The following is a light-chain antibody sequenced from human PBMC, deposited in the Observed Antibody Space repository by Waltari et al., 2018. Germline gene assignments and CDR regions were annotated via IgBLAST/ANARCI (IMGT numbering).Light chain of an antibody. CDR1: QSVTSRY. V-gene: IGKV3D-20*02. J-gene: IGKJ4*01. CDR2: GAS. CDR3: QQRSIWPLT. Sequence: EIVLTQSPGTLSLSPGERATPSCRASQSVTSRYIAWYQQKPGKPPRPLFYGASSRATGIPDRFSGSGSGTDFTLTISRLGPEDCAVYYCQQRSIWPLTFGGGTKVDVK.